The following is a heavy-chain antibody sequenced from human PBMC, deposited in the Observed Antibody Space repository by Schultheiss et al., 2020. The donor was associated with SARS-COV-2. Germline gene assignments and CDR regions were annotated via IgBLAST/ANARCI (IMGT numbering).Heavy chain of an antibody. Sequence: SQTLSLTCTVPGASVSSGTYHWRWIRQPPGKRMEWIGSMHYSGGTNYNPSLKSRVTISLDTSMNQFSLKLTAVTAADTAMYYCASRIGLSDTDGYHLVGAFDTWGQGTMVTVSS. CDR2: MHYSGGT. J-gene: IGHJ3*02. CDR3: ASRIGLSDTDGYHLVGAFDT. V-gene: IGHV4-61*01. CDR1: GASVSSGTYH. D-gene: IGHD2-8*01.